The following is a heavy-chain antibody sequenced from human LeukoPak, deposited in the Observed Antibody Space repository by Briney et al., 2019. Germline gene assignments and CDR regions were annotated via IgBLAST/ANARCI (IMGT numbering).Heavy chain of an antibody. CDR1: GGSITSYY. CDR3: ARVIAAPNWLDP. D-gene: IGHD3-22*01. CDR2: IYYSGST. J-gene: IGHJ5*02. Sequence: PSETLSLTCTLSGGSITSYYWSWIRQPPGKGLEWIGHIYYSGSTKYNPTLKNRVTISVDTSKSHFSLKLTSLTAADTAVYYCARVIAAPNWLDPWGQGILVSVSS. V-gene: IGHV4-59*01.